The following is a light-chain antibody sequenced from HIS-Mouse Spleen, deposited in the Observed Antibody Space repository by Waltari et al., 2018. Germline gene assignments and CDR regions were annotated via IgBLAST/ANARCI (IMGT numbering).Light chain of an antibody. Sequence: SYDLTQPPSVSVPPGQTARITCPGDAFPKKYAYWYQQKSGQAPVLVIYEDSKRPSGIPERFSGSSSGTMATLTISGAQVEDEADYYCYSTDSSGNHRVFGGGTKLTVL. J-gene: IGLJ2*01. CDR2: EDS. CDR1: AFPKKY. V-gene: IGLV3-10*01. CDR3: YSTDSSGNHRV.